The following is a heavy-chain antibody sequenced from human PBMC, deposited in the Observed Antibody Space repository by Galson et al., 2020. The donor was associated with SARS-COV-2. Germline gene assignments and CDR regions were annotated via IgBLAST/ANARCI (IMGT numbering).Heavy chain of an antibody. CDR1: GFTFSSYE. J-gene: IGHJ6*03. CDR3: ARAPGGYSSGWYWDYYYYYMDV. Sequence: GGSLRLSCAASGFTFSSYEMNWVRQAPGKGLEWVSYISSSGSTIYYADSVKGRFTISRDNAKNSLYLQMNSLRAEDTAVYYCARAPGGYSSGWYWDYYYYYMDVWGKGTTVTVSS. CDR2: ISSSGSTI. D-gene: IGHD6-19*01. V-gene: IGHV3-48*03.